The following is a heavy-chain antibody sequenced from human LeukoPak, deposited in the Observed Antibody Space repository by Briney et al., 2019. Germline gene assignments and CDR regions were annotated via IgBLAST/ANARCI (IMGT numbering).Heavy chain of an antibody. CDR1: GYTFTRYY. D-gene: IGHD6-25*01. CDR2: INPDSGGT. CDR3: ARGNGIAASFDY. J-gene: IGHJ4*02. Sequence: GASVKVSCKASGYTFTRYYMHWVRQAPGQGLEWMGWINPDSGGTNYAQKFQGRVTITADESTSTAYMELSSLRSEDTAVYYCARGNGIAASFDYWGQGTLVTVSS. V-gene: IGHV1-2*02.